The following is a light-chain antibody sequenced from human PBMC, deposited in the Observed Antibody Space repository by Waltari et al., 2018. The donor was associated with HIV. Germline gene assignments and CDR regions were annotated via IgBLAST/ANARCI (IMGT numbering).Light chain of an antibody. CDR3: LQYENVAGT. J-gene: IGKJ1*01. CDR2: DAS. V-gene: IGKV1-33*01. CDR1: QDISEY. Sequence: DIQMTQSPSSLSASLGDRVTITCQASQDISEYLNWYQQKPGKDPKLLIYDASNLETGVPSRFSGSASGTDFTFTISSLQPEDIATYYCLQYENVAGTFGQGARVEVK.